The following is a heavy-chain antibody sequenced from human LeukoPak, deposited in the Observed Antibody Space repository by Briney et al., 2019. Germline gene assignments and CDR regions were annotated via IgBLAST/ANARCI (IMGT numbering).Heavy chain of an antibody. Sequence: PGGSLRLTCAASGFTFSGYYMSWVRQAPGKGLEWVSYISGSGGDIYYADSVKGRFTISRDNAKNSLYLQMNSLRADDTAVYYCARVRGSYAIGYWGQGTLVTVSS. J-gene: IGHJ4*02. CDR1: GFTFSGYY. CDR3: ARVRGSYAIGY. V-gene: IGHV3-11*04. D-gene: IGHD1-26*01. CDR2: ISGSGGDI.